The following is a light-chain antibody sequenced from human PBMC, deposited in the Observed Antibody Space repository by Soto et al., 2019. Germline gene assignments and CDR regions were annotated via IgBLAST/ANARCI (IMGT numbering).Light chain of an antibody. CDR2: RAS. J-gene: IGKJ4*01. CDR3: QQYSSYS. Sequence: DIQMTQSPSTLSTSVGDRVTITCRASQSISYWLAWYQQKPGKAPKLLIYRASSLASGVPSRFSGSGSGTEFPLTFSSLQPDDFASYYCQQYSSYSFGGGTKVEIK. CDR1: QSISYW. V-gene: IGKV1-5*03.